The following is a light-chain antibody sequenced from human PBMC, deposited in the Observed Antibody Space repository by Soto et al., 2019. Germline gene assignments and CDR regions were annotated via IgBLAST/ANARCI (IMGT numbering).Light chain of an antibody. V-gene: IGKV3-20*01. CDR2: GAS. CDR3: QQYGSSPPYT. Sequence: EILFTQSPGTLSLSPGERATLSCRASQSVSSSYLAWYQQKPGQAPRLLIYGASSRATGIPDRFSGSGSGTDFTLTISRLEPEDFAVYYCQQYGSSPPYTFGQGTKVDIK. CDR1: QSVSSSY. J-gene: IGKJ2*01.